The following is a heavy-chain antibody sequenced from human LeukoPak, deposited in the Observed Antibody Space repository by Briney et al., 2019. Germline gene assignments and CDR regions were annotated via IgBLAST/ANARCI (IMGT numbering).Heavy chain of an antibody. D-gene: IGHD1-26*01. Sequence: KPSDTLSLTCAVYGGSFSGYYWSWLRQPPGKGLEWIGEINHSGSTNYNPSLKSRVIISVDTSKNQFSLKLSSVTAADTAVYYCAVGATKGFDYWGQGTLVTVSS. J-gene: IGHJ4*02. CDR3: AVGATKGFDY. CDR1: GGSFSGYY. CDR2: INHSGST. V-gene: IGHV4-34*01.